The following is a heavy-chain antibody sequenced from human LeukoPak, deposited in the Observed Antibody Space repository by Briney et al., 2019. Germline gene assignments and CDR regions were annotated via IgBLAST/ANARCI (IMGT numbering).Heavy chain of an antibody. D-gene: IGHD1-14*01. V-gene: IGHV3-7*05. CDR2: IKQDGSDK. J-gene: IGHJ1*01. CDR1: EFTHKY. Sequence: GGSLRLSCVASEFTHKYMSWVRQAPGKGLEWVANIKQDGSDKNYVDSVKGRFTISRDNTKNSEYLEMNSLKVEDTAVYYCAREFSWSGRDIWGQGTLVTVSS. CDR3: AREFSWSGRDI.